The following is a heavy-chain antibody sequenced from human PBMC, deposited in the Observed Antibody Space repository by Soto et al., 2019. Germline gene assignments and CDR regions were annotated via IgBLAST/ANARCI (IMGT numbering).Heavy chain of an antibody. J-gene: IGHJ6*02. Sequence: LSCAASGFTFSNYAMHWVRQAPGKGLEWVAVISYDGSDKYNANSVKGRFTISRDNSKNTLYLQMNSLRAEDTAVYYCARDTGPNGYNYYYFGMDVWGQGTTVTVS. D-gene: IGHD5-18*01. V-gene: IGHV3-30-3*01. CDR3: ARDTGPNGYNYYYFGMDV. CDR2: ISYDGSDK. CDR1: GFTFSNYA.